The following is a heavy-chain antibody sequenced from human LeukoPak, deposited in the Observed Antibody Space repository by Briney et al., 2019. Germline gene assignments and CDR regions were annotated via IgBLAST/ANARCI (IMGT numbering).Heavy chain of an antibody. CDR3: TTPTNTRIAAAGADY. CDR1: GFTFSNAW. D-gene: IGHD6-13*01. CDR2: IKSKTDGGTT. V-gene: IGHV3-15*01. J-gene: IGHJ4*02. Sequence: GGSLRLSCAASGFTFSNAWMSWVRQAPGKGLEWVGRIKSKTDGGTTDYAAPVKGRFTISRDDSKNTLYLQMNSLKTEDTAVYYCTTPTNTRIAAAGADYWGQGTLVTVSS.